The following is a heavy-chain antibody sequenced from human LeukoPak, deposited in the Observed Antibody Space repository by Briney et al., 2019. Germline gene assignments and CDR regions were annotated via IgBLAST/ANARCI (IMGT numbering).Heavy chain of an antibody. J-gene: IGHJ4*02. Sequence: PGGSLRLSCAASGFTFSSYEMNWVRQAPGKGLEWVSYISSSASTIYYADSVKGRFTISRDNAKNSLYLQMNSLRAEDTAVYYCARGFSSSWFTFDYWGQGTLVTVSS. V-gene: IGHV3-48*03. CDR3: ARGFSSSWFTFDY. D-gene: IGHD6-13*01. CDR1: GFTFSSYE. CDR2: ISSSASTI.